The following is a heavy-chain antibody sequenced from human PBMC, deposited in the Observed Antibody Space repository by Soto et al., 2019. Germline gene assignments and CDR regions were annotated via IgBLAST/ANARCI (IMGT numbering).Heavy chain of an antibody. CDR1: GGSFKSGSYS. CDR3: ARDFAYFDS. V-gene: IGHV4-61*01. D-gene: IGHD3-3*01. J-gene: IGHJ4*02. CDR2: VYHTGRT. Sequence: PSETLSLTCTVPGGSFKSGSYSWSWIRQPPGKGLEWIGYVYHTGRTSYNPSLKSRVSISMDTSKNRFSLNLDSVTAAGTAVYFCARDFAYFDSWGQGTLVTVSS.